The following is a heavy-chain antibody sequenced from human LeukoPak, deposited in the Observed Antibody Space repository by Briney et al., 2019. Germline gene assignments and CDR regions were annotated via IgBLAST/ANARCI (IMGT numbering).Heavy chain of an antibody. J-gene: IGHJ6*03. V-gene: IGHV4-39*07. CDR1: GGSISSSSYY. D-gene: IGHD4-23*01. Sequence: PSETLSLTCTVSGGSISSSSYYWGWIRQPPGKGLEWIGSIYYSGSTNYNPSLKSRVTISVDTSKNQFSLKLSSVTAADTAVYYCARLNDYGGKRYYYYMDVWGKGTTVTVSS. CDR2: IYYSGST. CDR3: ARLNDYGGKRYYYYMDV.